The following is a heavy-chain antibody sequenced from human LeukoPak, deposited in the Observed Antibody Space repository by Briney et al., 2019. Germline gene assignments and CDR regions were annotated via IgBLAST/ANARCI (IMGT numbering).Heavy chain of an antibody. CDR1: GFTVSSNY. D-gene: IGHD3-22*01. CDR2: IYVDGST. V-gene: IGHV3-53*01. J-gene: IGHJ4*02. CDR3: AREPGYYYDSSGYYGDY. Sequence: GGSLRLSCAASGFTVSSNYMSWVRQAPGKGLEWVSVIYVDGSTYYADSVKGRFSISRDNSKNTLSLQMNSLRAEDTAVYYCAREPGYYYDSSGYYGDYWGQGTPVTVSS.